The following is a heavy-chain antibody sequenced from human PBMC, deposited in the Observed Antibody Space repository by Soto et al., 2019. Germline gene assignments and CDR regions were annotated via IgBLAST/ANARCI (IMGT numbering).Heavy chain of an antibody. CDR3: AREPLT. CDR1: GGSISRGSYY. Sequence: SETLSLTCTVSGGSISRGSYYWSRLRQHPGKGLEWIGYIYYSGSTYYNPSLKSRVTISVDTSRNQFSLMLSSVTAADTAVYYCAREPLTWGQGTLVTVSS. CDR2: IYYSGST. J-gene: IGHJ4*02. V-gene: IGHV4-31*03.